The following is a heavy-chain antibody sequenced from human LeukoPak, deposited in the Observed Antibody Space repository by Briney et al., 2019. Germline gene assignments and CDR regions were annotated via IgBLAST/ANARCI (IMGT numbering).Heavy chain of an antibody. J-gene: IGHJ5*02. D-gene: IGHD2-21*02. Sequence: GGSLRLSCAASGFTFSSYAMSWVRQAPAKGLEWVSAISGSGGSTYYADSVKGRFTISRDNSKNTLYLQMNSLRAEDTAVYYCAKTVPRYCGGDCYPSVNWFDPWGQGTLVTVSS. CDR3: AKTVPRYCGGDCYPSVNWFDP. CDR2: ISGSGGST. CDR1: GFTFSSYA. V-gene: IGHV3-23*01.